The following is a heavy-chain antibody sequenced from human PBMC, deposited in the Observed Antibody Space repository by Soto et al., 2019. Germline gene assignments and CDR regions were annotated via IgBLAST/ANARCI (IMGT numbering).Heavy chain of an antibody. CDR2: ISAYNGNT. CDR1: GYTFTRYN. CDR3: ARDRPGRKYGDQPFDY. V-gene: IGHV1-18*01. J-gene: IGHJ4*02. D-gene: IGHD4-17*01. Sequence: VHLVQSGAEVKKPGASVKVSCQAFGYTFTRYNINWVRQAPGQGLEWMGWISAYNGNTNYSEKFQGRVTMSADTTTSTAYMDLRSLTSDDTAVYYCARDRPGRKYGDQPFDYWGQGTLVTVSS.